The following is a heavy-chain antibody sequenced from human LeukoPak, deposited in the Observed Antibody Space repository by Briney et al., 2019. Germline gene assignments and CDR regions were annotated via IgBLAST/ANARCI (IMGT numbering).Heavy chain of an antibody. CDR1: GFSFGYYW. V-gene: IGHV3-7*01. CDR3: ARDSSPSSGDYYWDAFDS. CDR2: IREDGEVI. J-gene: IGHJ3*02. D-gene: IGHD4-17*01. Sequence: GGSLRLSCTASGFSFGYYWMTWVRQAPGKGLEWVANIREDGEVIHYVDSVSGRFTISRDNTKNSLYLQMNSLRGEDTSLYYCARDSSPSSGDYYWDAFDSWGQGTLVTVSS.